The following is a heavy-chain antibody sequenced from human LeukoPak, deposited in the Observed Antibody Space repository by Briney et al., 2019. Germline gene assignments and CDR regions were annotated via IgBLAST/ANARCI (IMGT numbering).Heavy chain of an antibody. V-gene: IGHV1-2*06. J-gene: IGHJ4*02. CDR2: INPSSGGT. Sequence: ASVKVSCKASGYTFTGYYMHWVRQAPGQGLEWMGRINPSSGGTNYAQKFQGRVTMTRDTSISTAYMELSRLRSDDTAVYYCARLGYCSSTSCYNYGYWGQGTLVTVSS. CDR1: GYTFTGYY. D-gene: IGHD2-2*02. CDR3: ARLGYCSSTSCYNYGY.